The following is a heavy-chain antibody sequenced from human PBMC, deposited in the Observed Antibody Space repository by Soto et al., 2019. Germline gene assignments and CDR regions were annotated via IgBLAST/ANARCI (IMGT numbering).Heavy chain of an antibody. CDR3: ARPGSLYCSSTSCYEFEP. V-gene: IGHV5-10-1*01. D-gene: IGHD2-2*01. Sequence: GESLKISCKGSGYSFTSYWISWVRQMPGKVLEWMGRIDPSDSYTNYSPSFQGHVTISADKSISTAYLQWSSLKASDTAMYYCARPGSLYCSSTSCYEFEPWGQGXLVTVYS. CDR2: IDPSDSYT. CDR1: GYSFTSYW. J-gene: IGHJ5*02.